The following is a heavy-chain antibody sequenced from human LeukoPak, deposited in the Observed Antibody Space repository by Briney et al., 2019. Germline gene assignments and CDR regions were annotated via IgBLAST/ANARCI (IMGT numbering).Heavy chain of an antibody. D-gene: IGHD2-15*01. CDR2: IYSGGRT. J-gene: IGHJ4*02. CDR3: ARGDRAVAAFDS. CDR1: GFSVSSNY. V-gene: IGHV3-53*01. Sequence: PGGSLRLSCAASGFSVSSNYMNWVRQAPGKGLDWVSVIYSGGRTYYTDSVKGRFTISRDNSKNTLYLQMNSLRAEDTAVYYCARGDRAVAAFDSWGQGTLVTVSS.